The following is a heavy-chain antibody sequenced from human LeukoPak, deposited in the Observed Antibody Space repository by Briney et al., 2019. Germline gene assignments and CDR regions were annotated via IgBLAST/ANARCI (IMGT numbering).Heavy chain of an antibody. V-gene: IGHV1-46*01. CDR3: ARAGSYYDILTGYPIYYYMDV. Sequence: ASVKVSCKASGYTFTSYYMHWVRQAPGQGLEWMGIINPSGGSTGYAQKFQGRVTMTRDMSTSTVYMELSSLRSEDTAVYYCARAGSYYDILTGYPIYYYMDVWGKGTTVTVSS. CDR2: INPSGGST. J-gene: IGHJ6*03. CDR1: GYTFTSYY. D-gene: IGHD3-9*01.